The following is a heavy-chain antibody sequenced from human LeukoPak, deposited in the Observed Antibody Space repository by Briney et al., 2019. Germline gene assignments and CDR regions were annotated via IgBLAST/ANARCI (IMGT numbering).Heavy chain of an antibody. V-gene: IGHV3-9*01. D-gene: IGHD3-9*01. J-gene: IGHJ4*02. CDR2: ISWNSGSI. CDR3: AKGDYDILTGTFDY. CDR1: GFTFDDYA. Sequence: SLRLSCAASGFTFDDYAMHWVRRAPGKGLEWVSGISWNSGSIGYADSVKGRFTISRDNAKNSLYLQMNSLRAEDTALYYCAKGDYDILTGTFDYWGQGTLVTVSS.